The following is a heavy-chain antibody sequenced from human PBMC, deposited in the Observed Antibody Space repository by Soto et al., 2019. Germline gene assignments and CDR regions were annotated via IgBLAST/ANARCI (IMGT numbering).Heavy chain of an antibody. Sequence: QVQLVQSGAEVKKPGSSVKVSCKASGGTFSSYAISWVRQAPGQGLEWMGGFIPIFGTENYAQKFQGRVTITADESTSTAYIGLSSPKSEDTAVYYCARDNSLSTWGCHWDYWGQGTLVPLSS. V-gene: IGHV1-69*01. J-gene: IGHJ4*02. CDR3: ARDNSLSTWGCHWDY. D-gene: IGHD2-8*02. CDR1: GGTFSSYA. CDR2: FIPIFGTE.